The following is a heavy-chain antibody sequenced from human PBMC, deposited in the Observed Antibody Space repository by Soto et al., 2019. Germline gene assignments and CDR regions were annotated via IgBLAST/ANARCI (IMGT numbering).Heavy chain of an antibody. J-gene: IGHJ4*02. CDR2: ISYDGSNK. V-gene: IGHV3-30-3*01. CDR1: GFTFSSYA. Sequence: QVQLVESGGGVVKPGRSLRLSCAAYGFTFSSYAMHWVRQAPGKGLEWVAVISYDGSNKYYEDSVKGRFTISRDNSKNPLYLQMNSLRAEDTAVYFCARGYCSSISCYLPSFDSWGQGTLVTVSS. D-gene: IGHD2-2*03. CDR3: ARGYCSSISCYLPSFDS.